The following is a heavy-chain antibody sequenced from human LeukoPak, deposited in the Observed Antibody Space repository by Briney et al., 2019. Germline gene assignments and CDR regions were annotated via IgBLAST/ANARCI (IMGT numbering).Heavy chain of an antibody. Sequence: PGGSLRLSCAASGFTFSSYAMSWVRQAPGKGLEWVSAISGSGGSTYYADSVKGRFTISRDNSKDTLYLQMNSLRAEDTAVYYCAKEERGDDYGDYIDYWGQGTLVTVSS. D-gene: IGHD4-17*01. CDR3: AKEERGDDYGDYIDY. CDR2: ISGSGGST. CDR1: GFTFSSYA. J-gene: IGHJ4*02. V-gene: IGHV3-23*01.